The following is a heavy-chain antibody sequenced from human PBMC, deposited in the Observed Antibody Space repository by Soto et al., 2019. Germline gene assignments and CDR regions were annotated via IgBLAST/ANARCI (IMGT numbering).Heavy chain of an antibody. J-gene: IGHJ5*02. V-gene: IGHV4-59*08. CDR2: ISYSGST. Sequence: SDTLSLTCTVSGDSLSTYYWSWIRQTPEKGLEWIGYISYSGSTNYNPSLKSRVTVSLDTSRNLLSLRLSSVTAADTAVYYCAGTYSYGYINWLDPWGQGTLVTVSS. CDR3: AGTYSYGYINWLDP. D-gene: IGHD5-18*01. CDR1: GDSLSTYY.